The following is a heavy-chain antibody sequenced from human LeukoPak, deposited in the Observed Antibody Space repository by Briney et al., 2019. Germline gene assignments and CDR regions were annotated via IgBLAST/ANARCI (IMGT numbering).Heavy chain of an antibody. J-gene: IGHJ6*02. D-gene: IGHD5-12*01. CDR2: ISSSSSYI. CDR1: GFTFSSYS. Sequence: GGSLRLSCAASGFTFSSYSMNWVRQAPGKGLGWVSSISSSSSYIYYADSVKGRFTISRDNAKNSLYLQMNSLRAEDTAVYYCARSRGGYDPLPILYYGMDVWGQGTTVTVYS. CDR3: ARSRGGYDPLPILYYGMDV. V-gene: IGHV3-21*01.